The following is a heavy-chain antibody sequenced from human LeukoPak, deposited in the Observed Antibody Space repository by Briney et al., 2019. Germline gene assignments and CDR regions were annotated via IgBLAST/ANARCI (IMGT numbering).Heavy chain of an antibody. CDR1: GFTVSSNY. CDR2: ISSSSSTI. CDR3: ARDYDFWSGP. Sequence: PGGSLRLSCAASGFTVSSNYMSWVRQAPGKGLEWVSYISSSSSTIYYADSVKGRFTISRDNAKNSLYLQMNSLRAEDTAVYYCARDYDFWSGPSGQGTLVTVSS. J-gene: IGHJ5*02. D-gene: IGHD3-3*01. V-gene: IGHV3-48*01.